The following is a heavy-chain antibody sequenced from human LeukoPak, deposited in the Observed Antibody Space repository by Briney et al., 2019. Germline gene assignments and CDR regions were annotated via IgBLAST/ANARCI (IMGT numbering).Heavy chain of an antibody. CDR3: ARLGYYGSGVYFDY. D-gene: IGHD3-10*01. CDR2: IKQDGSEK. CDR1: GFTFSSCW. V-gene: IGHV3-7*01. J-gene: IGHJ4*02. Sequence: GGSLRLSCAASGFTFSSCWMSWVRQAPGKGLEWVANIKQDGSEKYYVDSVKGRFTISRDNAKNSLYLQMNSLRAEDTAVYYCARLGYYGSGVYFDYWGQGTLVTVSS.